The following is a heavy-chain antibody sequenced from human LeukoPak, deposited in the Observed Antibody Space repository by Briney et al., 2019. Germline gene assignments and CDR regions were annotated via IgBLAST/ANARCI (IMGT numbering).Heavy chain of an antibody. Sequence: SETLSLTCTLSGYSISSGNYWGWIRQPPGKGLEWIASIHHSGTTYYTPSLKSRGSISVDPSKNQLSLSLSSVTAADTAVYYCARGWSILRGGDWFDPWGQGTLVTVSS. CDR2: IHHSGTT. V-gene: IGHV4-38-2*02. D-gene: IGHD3-3*02. CDR3: ARGWSILRGGDWFDP. CDR1: GYSISSGNY. J-gene: IGHJ5*02.